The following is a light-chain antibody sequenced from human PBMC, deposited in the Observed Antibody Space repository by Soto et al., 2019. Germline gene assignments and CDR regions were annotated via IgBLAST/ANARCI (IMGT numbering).Light chain of an antibody. J-gene: IGKJ1*01. CDR3: QHCYNVPRT. CDR1: QNIGMS. Sequence: DIPMTQSPSSLSASVGDRVTITCRAGQNIGMSLNWFQQKPGKAPKLLIYGASALQPGVPTRFSGSGSGTAFTLTISSLQPEDFATYYCQHCYNVPRTFGQGT. CDR2: GAS. V-gene: IGKV1-39*01.